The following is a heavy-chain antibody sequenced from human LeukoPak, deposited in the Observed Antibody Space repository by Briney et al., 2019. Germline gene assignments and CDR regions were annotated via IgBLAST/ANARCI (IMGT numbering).Heavy chain of an antibody. CDR3: ARAGPYYYYGMDV. V-gene: IGHV4-59*01. Sequence: SETLSLTCTVSGGSISSYYWSWIRQPPGKGPEWIGYIYYSGSTNYNPSLKSRVTISVDTSKNQFSLKLSSVTAADTAVYYCARAGPYYYYGMDVWGQGTTVTVSS. J-gene: IGHJ6*02. CDR1: GGSISSYY. CDR2: IYYSGST.